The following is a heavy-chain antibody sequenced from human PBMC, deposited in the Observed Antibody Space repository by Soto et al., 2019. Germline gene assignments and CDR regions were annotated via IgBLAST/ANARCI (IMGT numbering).Heavy chain of an antibody. J-gene: IGHJ4*01. CDR3: ATSQKGYNWNYFDH. D-gene: IGHD1-20*01. V-gene: IGHV4-39*01. CDR2: VFYTGFT. Sequence: SETLSLTCAVSGGSISGSYYYWAWLRQSPGKGPEWIGSVFYTGFTSYNPSLESRVSVSVDTSKSQFFLKLSAVTAADTAVYYCATSQKGYNWNYFDHWGPGALVTVSS. CDR1: GGSISGSYYY.